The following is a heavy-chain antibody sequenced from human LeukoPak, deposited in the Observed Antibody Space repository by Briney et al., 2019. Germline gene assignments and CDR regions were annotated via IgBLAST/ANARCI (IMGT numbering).Heavy chain of an antibody. Sequence: SVKVSCKASGYTFTSYGISWVRQAPGQGLEWMGRIIPILNIANYAQKFQGRVTITADKSTSTAYMDLSSLTSEDTAVYYCARGGQLSTGAYFDYWGQGTLVTIAS. J-gene: IGHJ4*02. D-gene: IGHD6-6*01. V-gene: IGHV1-69*04. CDR2: IIPILNIA. CDR1: GYTFTSYG. CDR3: ARGGQLSTGAYFDY.